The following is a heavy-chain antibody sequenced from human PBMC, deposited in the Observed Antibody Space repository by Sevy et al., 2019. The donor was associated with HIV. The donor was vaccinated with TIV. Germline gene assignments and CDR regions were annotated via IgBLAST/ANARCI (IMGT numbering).Heavy chain of an antibody. CDR3: ARDGAVVPAATVDY. CDR2: ISAYNGNT. CDR1: GYTFTSYG. V-gene: IGHV1-18*04. Sequence: ASVKASCKASGYTFTSYGISWVRQAPGQGPEWMGWISAYNGNTNYAQKLQGRVTMTTDTSTSTAYMELRSLRSDDTAVYYCARDGAVVPAATVDYWGQGTLVTVSS. J-gene: IGHJ4*02. D-gene: IGHD2-2*01.